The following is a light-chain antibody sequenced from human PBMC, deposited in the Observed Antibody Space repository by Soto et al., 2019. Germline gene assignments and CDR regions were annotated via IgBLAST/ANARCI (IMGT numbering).Light chain of an antibody. CDR1: SSDVGGYYS. CDR3: CSYAGTYTYV. V-gene: IGLV2-11*01. Sequence: QSALTQPRSVSGSPGQSVTISCTGTSSDVGGYYSVSWYQQHPGKAPKLMIYDVSKRPSGVPDRFSGSKSGNTASLTISGLQAEDESDYYCCSYAGTYTYVFGTGTKLTVL. CDR2: DVS. J-gene: IGLJ1*01.